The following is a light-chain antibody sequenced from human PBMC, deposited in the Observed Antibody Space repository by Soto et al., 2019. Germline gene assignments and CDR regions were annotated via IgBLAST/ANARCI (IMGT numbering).Light chain of an antibody. CDR3: SSYTRSSTLV. J-gene: IGLJ1*01. CDR2: EVS. V-gene: IGLV2-14*01. CDR1: SSDIGDCNY. Sequence: QSALTQPASVSGSPGQSITISCTGSSSDIGDCNYVSWYQQHPGKTPKLVIYEVSNRPSGVSSRFSGSKSANTASLTISGLQAEDEADYYCSSYTRSSTLVFGSGTKVTVL.